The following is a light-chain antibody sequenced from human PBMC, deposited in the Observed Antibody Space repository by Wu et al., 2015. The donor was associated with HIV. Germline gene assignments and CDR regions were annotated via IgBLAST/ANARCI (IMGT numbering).Light chain of an antibody. CDR3: QHFGDSSWT. Sequence: EIVLTQSPGTLSLSPGERATLSCRGSQSVSSSYLAWYQQKPGQAPRLLIYGASNRATGIPGRFSGSASGTDFTLTISRLEPEDFAVYYCQHFGDSSWTFGQGTKVEIK. V-gene: IGKV3-20*01. CDR1: QSVSSSY. J-gene: IGKJ1*01. CDR2: GAS.